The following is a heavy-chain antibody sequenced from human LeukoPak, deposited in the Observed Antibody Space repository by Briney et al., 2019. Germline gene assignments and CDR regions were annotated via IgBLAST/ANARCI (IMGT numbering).Heavy chain of an antibody. J-gene: IGHJ5*02. CDR3: ARLYIGGYSGSTNYNWFDP. Sequence: PSETLSLTCAVYGGSLSGYYWSWIRQPPGKGLEWIGEINHSGSTNYNPSIKSRVTISVDTSKNQFSLNLTSVTAADTAVYYCARLYIGGYSGSTNYNWFDPWGQGTLVTVSS. CDR1: GGSLSGYY. CDR2: INHSGST. V-gene: IGHV4-34*01. D-gene: IGHD6-13*01.